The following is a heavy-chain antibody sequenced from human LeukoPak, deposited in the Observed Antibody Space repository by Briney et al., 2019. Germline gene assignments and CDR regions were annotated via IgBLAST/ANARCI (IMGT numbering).Heavy chain of an antibody. CDR1: GYTFIVYY. Sequence: GASVKVSCKASGYTFIVYYMHWVRQAPGQGLEWMGLINPSGSSTSYAQKFQGRLSLTRDMSTSTDYMELSSLRSEDTAVYYCARDNSVGDTAWWFDPWGQGTLVTVSS. V-gene: IGHV1-46*01. CDR2: INPSGSST. D-gene: IGHD1-26*01. J-gene: IGHJ5*02. CDR3: ARDNSVGDTAWWFDP.